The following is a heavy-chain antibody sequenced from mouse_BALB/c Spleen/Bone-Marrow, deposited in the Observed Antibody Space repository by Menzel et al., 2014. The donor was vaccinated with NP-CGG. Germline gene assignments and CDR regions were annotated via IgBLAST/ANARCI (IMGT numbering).Heavy chain of an antibody. CDR1: GLSLHSYG. D-gene: IGHD1-1*01. J-gene: IGHJ1*01. V-gene: IGHV2-9*02. CDR3: ARDSYYYGRSLWCFDG. CDR2: IGTGDST. Sequence: QVQLQQSGPGLAAPSQSLSITCTVSGLSLHSYGVHWVRQPPGTGLEWLGVIGTGDSTNYNSALMSRLCISKDNSKSQSFLKMNSLQTDDTAMYYCARDSYYYGRSLWCFDGWGAGTTVTVSS.